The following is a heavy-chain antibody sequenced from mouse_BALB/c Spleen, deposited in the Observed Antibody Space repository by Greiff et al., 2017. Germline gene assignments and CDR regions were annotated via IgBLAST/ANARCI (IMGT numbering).Heavy chain of an antibody. CDR2: IYPSDSYT. CDR1: GYTFTSYW. Sequence: QVQLKQPGAELVRPGASVKLSCKASGYTFTSYWINWVKQRPGQGLEWIGNIYPSDSYTNYNQKFKDKATLTVDKSSSTAYMQLSSPTSEDSAVYYCTRRYGSSFDYWGQGTTLTVSS. CDR3: TRRYGSSFDY. V-gene: IGHV1-69*02. D-gene: IGHD1-1*01. J-gene: IGHJ2*01.